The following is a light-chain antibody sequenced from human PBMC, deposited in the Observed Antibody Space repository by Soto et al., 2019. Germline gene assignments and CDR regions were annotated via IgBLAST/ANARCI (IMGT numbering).Light chain of an antibody. J-gene: IGKJ1*01. CDR2: DAS. CDR1: QSVSSS. Sequence: EIVLTPSPATLSFSPLERSTLSYGASQSVSSSLAWYQQKPGQAPRLLIYDASNRATGIPARFSGSGSGTDFTLTISSLEPEDFAVYYCQQRTKWRTFGQGTKVDI. V-gene: IGKV3-11*01. CDR3: QQRTKWRT.